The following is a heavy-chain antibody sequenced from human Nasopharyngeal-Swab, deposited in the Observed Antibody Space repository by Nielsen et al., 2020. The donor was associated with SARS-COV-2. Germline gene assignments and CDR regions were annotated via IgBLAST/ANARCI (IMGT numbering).Heavy chain of an antibody. D-gene: IGHD4-17*01. Sequence: VPQAAGKGPEWVSSTSGSGDSTYYADSVKGRFTISRDNSKNTLYLQMNSLRAEDTAVYYCAKGKNYGDPSSYNWFDPWGQGTLVTVSS. J-gene: IGHJ5*02. V-gene: IGHV3-23*01. CDR2: TSGSGDST. CDR3: AKGKNYGDPSSYNWFDP.